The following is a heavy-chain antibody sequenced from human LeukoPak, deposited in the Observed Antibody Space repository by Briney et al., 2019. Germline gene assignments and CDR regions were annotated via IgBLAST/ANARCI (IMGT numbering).Heavy chain of an antibody. CDR1: GFTFDDYD. Sequence: GGSLRLSCAASGFTFDDYDMSWVRHAPGKGLEWVSGINWNGGSIGYADSLKGRFTISRDNAKNSLYLQMNSLRAEDTALYYCARIGYDILTGYSRRDYYYYYMDVWGKGTTVTVSS. CDR3: ARIGYDILTGYSRRDYYYYYMDV. D-gene: IGHD3-9*01. CDR2: INWNGGSI. V-gene: IGHV3-20*04. J-gene: IGHJ6*03.